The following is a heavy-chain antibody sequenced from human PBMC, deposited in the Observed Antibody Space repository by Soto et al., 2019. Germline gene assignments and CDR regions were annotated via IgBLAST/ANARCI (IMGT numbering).Heavy chain of an antibody. Sequence: SETLSLTCTVSGGSISSSSYYWGWIRQPPGKGLEWIGSIYYSGSTYYNPSLKSRVTISVDTSKNQFSLKLSSVTAADTAVYYWARRGFRYGHMHPKRKSIDYWGQGTLVTVSS. CDR1: GGSISSSSYY. CDR2: IYYSGST. J-gene: IGHJ4*02. V-gene: IGHV4-39*01. CDR3: ARRGFRYGHMHPKRKSIDY. D-gene: IGHD5-18*01.